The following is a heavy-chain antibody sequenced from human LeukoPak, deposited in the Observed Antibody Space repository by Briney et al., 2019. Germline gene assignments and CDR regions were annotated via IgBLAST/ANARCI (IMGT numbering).Heavy chain of an antibody. CDR2: ISGSGGST. V-gene: IGHV3-23*01. CDR3: AKTMVNTVIAIEY. CDR1: GFTFSSYG. D-gene: IGHD4-17*01. J-gene: IGHJ4*02. Sequence: GGSLRLSCAASGFTFSSYGMSWVRQAPGKGLEWVSAISGSGGSTYYADSVKGRFTISRDNSKNTLYLQMNSLRAEDTAVYYCAKTMVNTVIAIEYWGQGTLVTVSS.